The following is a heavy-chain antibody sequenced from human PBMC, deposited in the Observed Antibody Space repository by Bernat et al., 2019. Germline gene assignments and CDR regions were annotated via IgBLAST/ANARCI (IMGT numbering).Heavy chain of an antibody. CDR1: GGSISSGDYY. CDR2: IYYSGST. CDR3: ARVFYGGNSDNWFDP. V-gene: IGHV4-30-4*01. Sequence: QVQLQESGPGLVKPSQTLSLTCTVSGGSISSGDYYWSWIRQPPGKGLEWIGYIYYSGSTYYNPSLKSRVTISVDTSKNQFSLKLSSVTAADTAVYYCARVFYGGNSDNWFDPWGQGTLVTVAS. D-gene: IGHD4-23*01. J-gene: IGHJ5*02.